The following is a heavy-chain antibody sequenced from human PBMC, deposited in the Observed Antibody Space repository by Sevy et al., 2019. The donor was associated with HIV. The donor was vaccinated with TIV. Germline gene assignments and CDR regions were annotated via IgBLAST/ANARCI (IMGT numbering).Heavy chain of an antibody. D-gene: IGHD3-10*01. CDR1: GFSFSSYA. V-gene: IGHV3-23*01. CDR2: ISGSGGST. Sequence: GGSLRLSCAASGFSFSSYAMSWIRQTPGKGLEWVSAISGSGGSTYYADSVKGRFTISRDNSKNTLYLQMNSLIAEDTAVYYCAKGGFTMVRGVFDYWGQRTLVTVSS. CDR3: AKGGFTMVRGVFDY. J-gene: IGHJ4*02.